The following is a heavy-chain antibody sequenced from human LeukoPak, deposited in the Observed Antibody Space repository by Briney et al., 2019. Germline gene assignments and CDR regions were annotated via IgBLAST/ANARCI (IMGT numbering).Heavy chain of an antibody. CDR3: ARDRIPYGSGNIGYFQH. V-gene: IGHV1-69*06. CDR2: IIPMFGTP. Sequence: ASVKVSCKASGGTFNNYAISWVRQAPGQGLEWMGGIIPMFGTPNYAQKFQGRVTITANKSTSTAYMELRSLRSEDTAVYYCARDRIPYGSGNIGYFQHWGQGTLVTVSS. J-gene: IGHJ1*01. CDR1: GGTFNNYA. D-gene: IGHD3-10*01.